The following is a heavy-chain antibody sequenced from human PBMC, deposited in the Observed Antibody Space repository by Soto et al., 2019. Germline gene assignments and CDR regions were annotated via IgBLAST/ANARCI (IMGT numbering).Heavy chain of an antibody. D-gene: IGHD3-3*01. CDR2: ISAYNGNT. CDR1: GYTFTSYG. J-gene: IGHJ6*02. Sequence: GASVKVSCKASGYTFTSYGISWVRQAPGQGLEWMGWISAYNGNTNYAQKLQGRVTMTTDTSTSTAYMELRSLRSDDTAVYYCARDQATIFGVVIIPVPYYGMDVWGQGTTVTVS. CDR3: ARDQATIFGVVIIPVPYYGMDV. V-gene: IGHV1-18*01.